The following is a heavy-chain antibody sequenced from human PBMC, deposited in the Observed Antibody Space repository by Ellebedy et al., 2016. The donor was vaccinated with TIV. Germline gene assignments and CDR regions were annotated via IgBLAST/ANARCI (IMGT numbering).Heavy chain of an antibody. V-gene: IGHV1-8*01. J-gene: IGHJ5*01. D-gene: IGHD4-23*01. CDR3: ARVPRGHDYGGENWFDP. Sequence: AASVKVSCKASGYTFTSYDINWVRQATGQGLEWMGWMNPNSGTTGYAQKFKGRVSMTKNTSISTAYMELRSLRSDDTAVYYCARVPRGHDYGGENWFDPWGQGTLVTVSS. CDR2: MNPNSGTT. CDR1: GYTFTSYD.